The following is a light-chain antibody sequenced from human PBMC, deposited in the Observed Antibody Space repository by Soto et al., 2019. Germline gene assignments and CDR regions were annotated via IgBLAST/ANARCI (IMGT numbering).Light chain of an antibody. V-gene: IGLV2-8*01. CDR2: EVT. Sequence: QSVLTQPPSASGSPGQSVTISCTGTSSDVGGYNYVSWYQQYPGKAPKLIIYEVTKRPSEVPDRFSGSKSGNTASLTVSGLQAEDEADYYCSSYISSSTPYVFGTGTKVTVL. CDR3: SSYISSSTPYV. CDR1: SSDVGGYNY. J-gene: IGLJ1*01.